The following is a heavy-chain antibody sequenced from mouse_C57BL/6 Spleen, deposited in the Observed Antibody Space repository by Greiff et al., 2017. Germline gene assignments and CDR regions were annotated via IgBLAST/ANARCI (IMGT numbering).Heavy chain of an antibody. CDR1: GYTFTDYY. D-gene: IGHD1-1*01. J-gene: IGHJ3*01. Sequence: EVQLQQSGPELVKPGASVKISCKASGYTFTDYYMNWVKQSHGKSLEWIGDINPNNGGTSYNQKFKGKATLTVDKSSSTAYMELRSLTSEDSAVYYCARPDHYYGGWFAYWGQGTLVTVSA. CDR2: INPNNGGT. CDR3: ARPDHYYGGWFAY. V-gene: IGHV1-26*01.